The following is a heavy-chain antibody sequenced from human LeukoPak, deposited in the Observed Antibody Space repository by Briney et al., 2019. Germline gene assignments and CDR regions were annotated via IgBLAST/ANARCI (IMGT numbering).Heavy chain of an antibody. CDR1: GFXVSSNY. Sequence: PGGSLRLSCAASGFXVSSNYISWVRQVPGKGLEWVSVIYSGGSTYYADSVKGRFTISRDNSKNTLYLQMNRLRGEDTAVYYCARVPYSSGWYFDYWGQGTLVTVSS. J-gene: IGHJ4*02. CDR3: ARVPYSSGWYFDY. CDR2: IYSGGST. D-gene: IGHD6-19*01. V-gene: IGHV3-53*01.